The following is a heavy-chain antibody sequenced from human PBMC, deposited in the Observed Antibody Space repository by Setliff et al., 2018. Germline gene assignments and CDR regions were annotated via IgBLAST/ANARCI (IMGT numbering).Heavy chain of an antibody. CDR1: GDSISSRPFY. D-gene: IGHD3-3*01. CDR2: IYTSWST. J-gene: IGHJ6*03. V-gene: IGHV4-61*09. CDR3: ARMSGFQYIDV. Sequence: SETLSLTCTVSGDSISSRPFYWGWFRQPAGKELEWIGQIYTSWSTIYNPSLKSRVTISVDTSKNQFSLSLTSVTAEDTAVYYCARMSGFQYIDVWDKGTTVTVSS.